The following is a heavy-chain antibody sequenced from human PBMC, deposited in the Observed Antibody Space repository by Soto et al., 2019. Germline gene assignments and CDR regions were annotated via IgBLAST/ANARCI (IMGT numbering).Heavy chain of an antibody. CDR2: IYPGDSDT. J-gene: IGHJ6*02. CDR1: GYTFTSYW. D-gene: IGHD3-22*01. Sequence: PGESLKISCKASGYTFTSYWIVWVRQMPGKGLEWMGIIYPGDSDTRYSPSFQGQVTISADKSISTAYLQWSSLKASDTAMYYCARLVDYYDSSGPMDVWGQGTTVTVSS. V-gene: IGHV5-51*01. CDR3: ARLVDYYDSSGPMDV.